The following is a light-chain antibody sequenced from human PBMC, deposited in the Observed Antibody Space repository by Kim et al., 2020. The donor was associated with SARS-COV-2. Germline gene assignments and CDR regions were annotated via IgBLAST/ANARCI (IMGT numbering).Light chain of an antibody. CDR2: GAS. CDR1: QSVSSSY. J-gene: IGKJ3*01. V-gene: IGKV3D-7*01. CDR3: QQDYNFQFT. Sequence: PGERVTLSCRASQSVSSSYLTWYQQKPGQAPRLLIYGASTRATGIPARFSGSGSGTDFTLTISSLQPEDFAVYYCQQDYNFQFTFGPGTKVDIK.